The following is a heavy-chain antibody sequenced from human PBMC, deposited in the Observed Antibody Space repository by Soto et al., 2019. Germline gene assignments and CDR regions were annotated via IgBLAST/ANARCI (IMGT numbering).Heavy chain of an antibody. CDR3: AKDHGSWCYRGGRYFDF. J-gene: IGHJ4*02. V-gene: IGHV3-30*18. D-gene: IGHD3-10*01. Sequence: QVQLVESGGGVVQPGRSLRLSCAASGFTFSSYGMHWVRQAPGKGLEWVAVISYDGSNKYYADSVKGRFTISRNNSKTTLNVQMNSRRAEDTVLYYCAKDHGSWCYRGGRYFDFWGQGTLVTVSS. CDR1: GFTFSSYG. CDR2: ISYDGSNK.